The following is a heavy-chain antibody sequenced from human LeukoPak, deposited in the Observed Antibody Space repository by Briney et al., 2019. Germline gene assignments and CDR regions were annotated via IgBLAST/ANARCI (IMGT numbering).Heavy chain of an antibody. V-gene: IGHV1-2*02. CDR2: INPNTGYT. D-gene: IGHD2-2*01. Sequence: GASVKVSCKASGNTFSGYYMHWVRQAPGQGLEWMGWINPNTGYTETAQKFQGRVTMTRDTSISTAYMELSRLRSDDTAVYYCTRDHCTRSSCYGDYYHGMDVWGQGTTVTVSS. CDR1: GNTFSGYY. J-gene: IGHJ6*02. CDR3: TRDHCTRSSCYGDYYHGMDV.